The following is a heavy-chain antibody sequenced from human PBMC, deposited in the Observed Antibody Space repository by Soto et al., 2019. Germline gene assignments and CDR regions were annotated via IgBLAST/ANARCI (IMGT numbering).Heavy chain of an antibody. J-gene: IGHJ4*02. CDR3: GSDGEVCSGPDRFLHFKR. CDR1: ELILSSYW. Sequence: GSLRLTGGAAELILSSYWMNWVRQAQGKGLEWVANTKEDGSAVRYVDSARDRFLISRDNTKNSLYLQMTNLRDEDTAIYHCGSDGEVCSGPDRFLHFKRWGRGTRVTVSS. V-gene: IGHV3-7*03. D-gene: IGHD6-19*01. CDR2: TKEDGSAV.